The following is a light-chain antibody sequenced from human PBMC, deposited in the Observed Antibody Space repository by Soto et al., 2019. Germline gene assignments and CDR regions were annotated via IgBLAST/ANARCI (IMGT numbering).Light chain of an antibody. CDR3: SSYTTSNTRQIV. V-gene: IGLV2-14*03. CDR2: DVS. J-gene: IGLJ1*01. CDR1: RSDVGGYNY. Sequence: QSALTKPASVSGSPGQSITISCTGTRSDVGGYNYVSWYQHHPGKAPKLMIYDVSNRPSGVSNRFSGSKSGNTASLTISGLQPEDEADYYCSSYTTSNTRQIVLGTGTKLTVL.